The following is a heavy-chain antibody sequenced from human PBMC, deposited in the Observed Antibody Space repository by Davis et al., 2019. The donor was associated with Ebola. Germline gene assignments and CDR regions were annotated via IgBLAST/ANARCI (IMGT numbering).Heavy chain of an antibody. Sequence: PGGSLRLSCAASGFTFSHYSMNWVRQAPGKGLEWVSSISSSSSYYADSVKGRFTISRDNAKNTLSLQMNSLRVEDTAVYYCVRDSGYYSHDYWGHGTLVTVSS. CDR2: ISSSSS. D-gene: IGHD5-12*01. V-gene: IGHV3-21*01. J-gene: IGHJ4*01. CDR3: VRDSGYYSHDY. CDR1: GFTFSHYS.